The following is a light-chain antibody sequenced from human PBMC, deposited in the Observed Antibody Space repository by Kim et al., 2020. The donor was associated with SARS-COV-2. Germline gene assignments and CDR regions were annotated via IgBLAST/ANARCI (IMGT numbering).Light chain of an antibody. CDR3: QAWDSSTVV. Sequence: SYELTQPPSVSVSPGQTASITCSGDKLGNKYACWYQQKPGQSPVLVIYQDTKRPSGIPERFSGSNSGNTATLTISGPQAMDEGDYYCQAWDSSTVVFGGG. CDR2: QDT. V-gene: IGLV3-1*01. J-gene: IGLJ2*01. CDR1: KLGNKY.